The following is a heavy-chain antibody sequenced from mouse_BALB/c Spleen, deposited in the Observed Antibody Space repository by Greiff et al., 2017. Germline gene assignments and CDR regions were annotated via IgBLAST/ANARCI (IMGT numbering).Heavy chain of an antibody. J-gene: IGHJ2*01. Sequence: DVQLVESGGGLVQPGGSRKLSCAASGFTFSSFGMHWVRQAPEKGLEWVAYISSGSSTIYYADTVKGRFTISRDNPKNTLFLQMTSLRSEDTAMYYCASSGYYRYLDDWGQGTTLTVSS. CDR3: ASSGYYRYLDD. CDR2: ISSGSSTI. CDR1: GFTFSSFG. D-gene: IGHD2-14*01. V-gene: IGHV5-17*02.